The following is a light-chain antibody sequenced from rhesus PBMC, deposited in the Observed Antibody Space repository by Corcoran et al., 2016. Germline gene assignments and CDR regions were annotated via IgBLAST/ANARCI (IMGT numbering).Light chain of an antibody. CDR1: QGISNW. CDR2: RAS. CDR3: QRHDNSPPG. V-gene: IGKV1-69*01. Sequence: DFQMTQSPSSPSASVGDRVTITCRASQGISNWLAWYQQKPRKAPKLLIYRASNLETGVPSRFTGSGSGTDFTLTISSLQPEDFATYYCQRHDNSPPGFGQGTKVEIK. J-gene: IGKJ2*01.